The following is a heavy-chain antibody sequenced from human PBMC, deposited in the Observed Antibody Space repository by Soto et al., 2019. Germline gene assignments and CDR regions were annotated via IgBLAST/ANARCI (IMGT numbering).Heavy chain of an antibody. Sequence: PGGSLRLSCAASGFTLSYYWMSWVRQAPGKGLEWVANIKEDGGEKYYVDSVKGRFTISRDNAQNSVFLQMNSLRAEDTAIYYCARDCSGGSCQYWGQGTLVTVS. V-gene: IGHV3-7*01. CDR3: ARDCSGGSCQY. CDR1: GFTLSYYW. D-gene: IGHD2-15*01. J-gene: IGHJ4*02. CDR2: IKEDGGEK.